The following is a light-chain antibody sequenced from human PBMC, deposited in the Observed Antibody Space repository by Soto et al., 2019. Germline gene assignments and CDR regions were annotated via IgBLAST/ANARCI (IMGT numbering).Light chain of an antibody. Sequence: DIQLTQSPSFLSASVGDRVTITCRASQAMSSSLAWYQQKPAQAPKLLIYDASSLESGVPSRFSGSGSGTEFTLTISSLQPDDFATYYCQQYNSYPYTFGQGTKLEIK. J-gene: IGKJ2*01. CDR3: QQYNSYPYT. CDR2: DAS. V-gene: IGKV1-9*01. CDR1: QAMSSS.